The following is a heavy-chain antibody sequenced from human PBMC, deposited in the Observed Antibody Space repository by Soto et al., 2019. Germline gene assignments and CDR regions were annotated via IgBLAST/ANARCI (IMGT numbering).Heavy chain of an antibody. CDR3: ARVARTKGLWALGPGDGFDNYYYGMDV. V-gene: IGHV1-69*13. CDR1: GGTFSSYA. Sequence: SVKVSCKASGGTFSSYAISWVRQAPGQRLEWMGGIIPIFGTANYAQKFQGRVTITADESTSTAYMELSSLRSEDTAVYYCARVARTKGLWALGPGDGFDNYYYGMDVWG. J-gene: IGHJ6*02. CDR2: IIPIFGTA. D-gene: IGHD5-18*01.